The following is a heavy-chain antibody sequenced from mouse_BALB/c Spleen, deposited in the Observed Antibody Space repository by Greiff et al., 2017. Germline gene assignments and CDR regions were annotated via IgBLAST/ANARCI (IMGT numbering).Heavy chain of an antibody. V-gene: IGHV5-6-5*01. J-gene: IGHJ4*01. Sequence: EVHLVESGGGLVKPGGSLKFSCAASGFTFSSYAMSWVRQTPEKRLEWVASISSGGSTYYPDSVKGRFTISRDNARNILYLQMSSLRSEDTAMYYCARAYGSSVYYAMDYWGQGTSVTVSS. D-gene: IGHD1-1*01. CDR2: ISSGGST. CDR3: ARAYGSSVYYAMDY. CDR1: GFTFSSYA.